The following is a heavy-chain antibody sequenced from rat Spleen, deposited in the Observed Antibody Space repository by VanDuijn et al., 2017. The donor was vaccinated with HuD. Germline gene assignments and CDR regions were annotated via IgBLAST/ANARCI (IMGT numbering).Heavy chain of an antibody. CDR2: INNAGTT. D-gene: IGHD1-6*01. V-gene: IGHV3-3*01. Sequence: EVQLQESGPGLVKPSQSLSLTCSVIGYSITSSLRWNWIRQFPGNKLEWMGYINNAGTTVYNPSLKSRISITGDSSKNQFFLQLNSVTTEDTATYYCATAGARISRFAYWGQGTLVTVSS. J-gene: IGHJ3*01. CDR1: GYSITSSLR. CDR3: ATAGARISRFAY.